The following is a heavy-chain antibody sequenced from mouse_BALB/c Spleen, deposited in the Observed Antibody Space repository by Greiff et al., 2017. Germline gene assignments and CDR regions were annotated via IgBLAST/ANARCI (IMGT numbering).Heavy chain of an antibody. CDR3: ARQGYFGNYAWFAY. D-gene: IGHD2-1*01. V-gene: IGHV5-12-2*01. CDR2: ISNGGGST. Sequence: DVKLVESGGGLVQPGGSLKLSCAASGFTFSSYTMSWVRQTPEKRLEWVAYISNGGGSTYYPDTVKGRFTISRDNAKNTLYLQMSSLKSEDTAMYYCARQGYFGNYAWFAYWGQGTLVTVSA. J-gene: IGHJ3*01. CDR1: GFTFSSYT.